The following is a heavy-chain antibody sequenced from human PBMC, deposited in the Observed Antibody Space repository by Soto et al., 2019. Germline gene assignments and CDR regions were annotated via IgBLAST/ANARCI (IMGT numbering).Heavy chain of an antibody. J-gene: IGHJ6*02. D-gene: IGHD3-22*01. CDR3: ARLGGYDAYYFGMDV. CDR1: GYTFTNYW. Sequence: PGESLKISCEASGYTFTNYWISWVRQMPGKGLEWMGNIDPSDSYTNYSPSFQGHVTISADKSISTAYLQWSSLMASDTAMYYCARLGGYDAYYFGMDVWGQGTTVTVSS. CDR2: IDPSDSYT. V-gene: IGHV5-10-1*01.